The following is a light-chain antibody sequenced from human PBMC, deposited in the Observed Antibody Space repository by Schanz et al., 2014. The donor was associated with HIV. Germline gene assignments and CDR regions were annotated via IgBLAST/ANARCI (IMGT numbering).Light chain of an antibody. Sequence: QSVLTQPPSLSGAPGQWVTVSCSGGSSNIGAGFDLPSYQQPPGTAPKLLIYGDNSRPSGVPDRFSGSKSGTSASLAITGLQAEDEADYYCAAWDDSLSGPYVFGTGTKLTVL. CDR2: GDN. V-gene: IGLV1-40*01. CDR3: AAWDDSLSGPYV. J-gene: IGLJ1*01. CDR1: SSNIGAGFD.